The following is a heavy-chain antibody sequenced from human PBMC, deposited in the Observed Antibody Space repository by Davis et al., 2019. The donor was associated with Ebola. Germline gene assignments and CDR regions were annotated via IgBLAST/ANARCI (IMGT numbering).Heavy chain of an antibody. J-gene: IGHJ4*02. CDR3: ARAGSYNWRDFDY. D-gene: IGHD1-1*01. CDR1: GFTFSDYY. CDR2: ISSSGSTI. V-gene: IGHV3-11*01. Sequence: PGGTLTLSCAASGFTFSDYYMSWIRQAPGKGLEWVSYISSSGSTIYYADSVKGRFTISRDNAKNSLFLQMNSLKTEDTAVYYCARAGSYNWRDFDYWGQGTLVTVSS.